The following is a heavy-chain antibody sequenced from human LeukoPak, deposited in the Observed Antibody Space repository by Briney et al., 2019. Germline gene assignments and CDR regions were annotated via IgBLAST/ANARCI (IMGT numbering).Heavy chain of an antibody. Sequence: SETLSLTCTVSGGSISGYYWSWIRQPPGKGLEWIGYIYYSGNTNYTNYNPSLQSRVTISVDTSKNQFSLNLSSVTAADTAVYYCARYGSGTYPRFDYWGQGTWSPSPQ. J-gene: IGHJ4*02. CDR1: GGSISGYY. D-gene: IGHD3-10*01. CDR2: IYYSGNTNYT. V-gene: IGHV4-59*08. CDR3: ARYGSGTYPRFDY.